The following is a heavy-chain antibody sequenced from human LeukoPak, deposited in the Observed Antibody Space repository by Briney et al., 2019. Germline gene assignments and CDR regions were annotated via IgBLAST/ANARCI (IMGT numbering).Heavy chain of an antibody. J-gene: IGHJ4*02. CDR3: ARDDGRGYSGYDYFLDY. CDR2: IIPIFGTA. V-gene: IGHV1-69*06. Sequence: SVKVSCKASGGTFSSYAISWVRQAPGQGLEWMGGIIPIFGTANYAQKFLGRVTITADKSTSTAYMELSSLRSEDTAVYYCARDDGRGYSGYDYFLDYWGQGTLVTVSS. CDR1: GGTFSSYA. D-gene: IGHD5-12*01.